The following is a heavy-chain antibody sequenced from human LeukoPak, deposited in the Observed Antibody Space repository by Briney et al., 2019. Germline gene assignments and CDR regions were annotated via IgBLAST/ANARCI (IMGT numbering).Heavy chain of an antibody. V-gene: IGHV5-51*01. CDR1: GYSFTSYW. J-gene: IGHJ6*03. CDR3: ARAVVAATYVDYYYMDV. CDR2: IYPGVSDT. Sequence: ESLKISCKGSGYSFTSYWIGWVRQMPGKGLEWMGIIYPGVSDTRYSPSFQGQVTISADKSISTAYLQWSSLKASDTAMYYCARAVVAATYVDYYYMDVWGKGTTVTISS. D-gene: IGHD2-15*01.